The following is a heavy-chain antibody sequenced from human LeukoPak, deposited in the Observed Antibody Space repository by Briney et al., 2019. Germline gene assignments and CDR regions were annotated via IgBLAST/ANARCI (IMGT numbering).Heavy chain of an antibody. D-gene: IGHD3-10*01. CDR1: GFTFSTYT. Sequence: GGSLRLSCAASGFTFSTYTMNWVRQAPGKGLEWISHISSSSSTIYYADSVKGRFTISRDNSKNTLYLQMNSLSVEDTAVYYCARVGYYASGPFSYFDYWGQGTLVTVSS. CDR3: ARVGYYASGPFSYFDY. CDR2: ISSSSSTI. J-gene: IGHJ4*02. V-gene: IGHV3-48*01.